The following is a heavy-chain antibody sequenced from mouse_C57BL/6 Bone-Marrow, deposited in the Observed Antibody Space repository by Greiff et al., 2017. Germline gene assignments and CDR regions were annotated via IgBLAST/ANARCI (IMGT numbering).Heavy chain of an antibody. J-gene: IGHJ3*01. CDR1: GYTFTSYW. CDR3: ARDGRLRRAWFAY. Sequence: QVQLQQPGAELVKPGASVKLSCKASGYTFTSYWMHWVKQRPGQGLEWIGMIHPTSGSTNYNEKFKSKATLTVDKSSSTAYMQLSSLTSEDSAVYYCARDGRLRRAWFAYWGQGTLVTVSA. V-gene: IGHV1-64*01. CDR2: IHPTSGST. D-gene: IGHD2-4*01.